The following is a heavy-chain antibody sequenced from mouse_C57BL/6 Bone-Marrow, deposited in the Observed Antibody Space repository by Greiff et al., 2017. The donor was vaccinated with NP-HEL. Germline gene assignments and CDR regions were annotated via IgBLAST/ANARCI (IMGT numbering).Heavy chain of an antibody. J-gene: IGHJ1*03. V-gene: IGHV5-12*01. Sequence: EVQLVESGGGLVQPGGSLKLSCAASGFTFSDYYMYWVRQTPEKRLEWVAYISNGGGSTYYPDTVKGRFTISRDNAKNTQYLQMSRLKSEDTAMYYCARHPCWYFDVWGTGTTVTVSS. CDR2: ISNGGGST. CDR1: GFTFSDYY. CDR3: ARHPCWYFDV.